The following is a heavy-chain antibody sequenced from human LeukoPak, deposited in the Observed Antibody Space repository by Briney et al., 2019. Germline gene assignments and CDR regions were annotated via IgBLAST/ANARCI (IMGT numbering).Heavy chain of an antibody. D-gene: IGHD1-14*01. Sequence: GSLRLSCAASGFTFSRYAMSWVRQAPGKGLEWVSAISGSGGSTYYADSVKGRFTISRDNSKYTLYLQMNSLRAEDTAVYYCAKLGANWNHGGNYMDVWGKGTTVTVSS. CDR3: AKLGANWNHGGNYMDV. J-gene: IGHJ6*03. CDR2: ISGSGGST. CDR1: GFTFSRYA. V-gene: IGHV3-23*01.